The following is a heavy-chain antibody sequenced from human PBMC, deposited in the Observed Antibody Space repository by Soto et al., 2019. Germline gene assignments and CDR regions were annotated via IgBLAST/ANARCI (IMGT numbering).Heavy chain of an antibody. CDR1: GYTFTGYY. Sequence: ASVKVSCKASGYTFTGYYMHWARQAPGQGLEWMGWINPNSGGTNYAQKFQGWVTMTRDTSISTAYMELSRLRSDDTAVYYCTRASTVAGGSSKSLLNNYWGQGTLVTVSS. D-gene: IGHD6-19*01. CDR2: INPNSGGT. CDR3: TRASTVAGGSSKSLLNNY. V-gene: IGHV1-2*04. J-gene: IGHJ4*02.